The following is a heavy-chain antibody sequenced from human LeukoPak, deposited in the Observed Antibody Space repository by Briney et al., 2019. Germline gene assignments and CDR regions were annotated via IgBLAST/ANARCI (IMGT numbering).Heavy chain of an antibody. D-gene: IGHD2-2*02. CDR3: ARVAHQYCSSTSCYTFWFDP. CDR1: GYTFTGYY. Sequence: ASVKVSCKASGYTFTGYYMHWVRQAPGQGPEWVGWINPNSGGTNYAQKFQGRVTMTRDTSISTAYMELSRLRSDGTAVYYCARVAHQYCSSTSCYTFWFDPWGQGTLVTVSS. V-gene: IGHV1-2*02. CDR2: INPNSGGT. J-gene: IGHJ5*02.